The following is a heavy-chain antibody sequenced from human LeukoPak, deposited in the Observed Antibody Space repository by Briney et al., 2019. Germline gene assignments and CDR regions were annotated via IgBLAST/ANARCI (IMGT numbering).Heavy chain of an antibody. J-gene: IGHJ4*02. CDR3: ARDGGRGSYYFDY. Sequence: SVNVSYMACGYTFHRYYMHWLRQAPRHGREWMGIINPSGGSTSYEQKLQGRVSMTRDTSKSTVYMELSSLRSEDTAVYYCARDGGRGSYYFDYWGQGTLVAVSS. CDR1: GYTFHRYY. CDR2: INPSGGST. D-gene: IGHD3-10*01. V-gene: IGHV1-46*02.